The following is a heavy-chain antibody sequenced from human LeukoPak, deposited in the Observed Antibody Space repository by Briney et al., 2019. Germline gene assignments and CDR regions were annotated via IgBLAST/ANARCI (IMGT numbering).Heavy chain of an antibody. D-gene: IGHD3-16*02. J-gene: IGHJ4*02. Sequence: ASVKVSCKASGCTFSSYAISWVRQAPGQGLEWMGGIIPIFGTANYAQKFQGRVTITADESTSTAYMELSSLRSEDTAVYYCARGGGGNYDYVWGSYRPGIYDYWGQGTLVTVSS. V-gene: IGHV1-69*13. CDR2: IIPIFGTA. CDR1: GCTFSSYA. CDR3: ARGGGGNYDYVWGSYRPGIYDY.